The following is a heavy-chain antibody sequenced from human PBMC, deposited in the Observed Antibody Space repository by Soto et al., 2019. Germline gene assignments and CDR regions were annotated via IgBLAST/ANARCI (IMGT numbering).Heavy chain of an antibody. J-gene: IGHJ1*01. CDR3: ARHPHVTMAQGYFQH. V-gene: IGHV3-30-3*01. D-gene: IGHD3-10*01. Sequence: QVQLVESGGGVVQPGRSLRLSCVASGFTFSSYAMHWVRQAPGKGLEWVAVISYDGSNKYYADSVKGRFTISRDNSKNTLYLQMNSLRAEDTAVYYCARHPHVTMAQGYFQHWGQGTLVTVSS. CDR2: ISYDGSNK. CDR1: GFTFSSYA.